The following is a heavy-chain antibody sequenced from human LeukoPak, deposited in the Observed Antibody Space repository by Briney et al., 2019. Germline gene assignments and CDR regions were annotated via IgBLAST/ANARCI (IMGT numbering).Heavy chain of an antibody. CDR2: MNPNTGNT. V-gene: IGHV1-8*01. J-gene: IGHJ6*02. D-gene: IGHD3-9*01. Sequence: GASMKVSCKASGYTFTSYDINWVRQATGQGLEWMRWMNPNTGNTGYAQKFQGRVIMTRNTSISTAYMEPNILRSEDTAVYYCARGLYFDWSEYYYYGMDVWGQGTTVTVSS. CDR1: GYTFTSYD. CDR3: ARGLYFDWSEYYYYGMDV.